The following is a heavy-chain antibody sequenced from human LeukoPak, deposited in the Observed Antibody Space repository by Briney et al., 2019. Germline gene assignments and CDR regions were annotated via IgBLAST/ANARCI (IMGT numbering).Heavy chain of an antibody. CDR3: AKDLGSSWDADYYYGMDV. CDR2: ISGSGGST. Sequence: PGGSLRLSCAASGFTFSSYAMSWVRQAPGKGLEWVSAISGSGGSTYYADPVKGRFTISRDNSKNTLYLQMNSPRAEDTAVYYCAKDLGSSWDADYYYGMDVWGQGTTVTVSS. CDR1: GFTFSSYA. V-gene: IGHV3-23*01. D-gene: IGHD6-13*01. J-gene: IGHJ6*02.